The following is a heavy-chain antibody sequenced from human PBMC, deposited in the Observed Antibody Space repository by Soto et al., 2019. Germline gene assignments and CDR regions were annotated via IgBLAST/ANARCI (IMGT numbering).Heavy chain of an antibody. CDR3: ARWGTYYYDSSGPTDY. Sequence: PGGSLRLSCAASGFTFSSYAMHWVRQAPGKGLEWVAVISYDGSNKYYADSVKGRFTISRDNSKNTLYLQMNSLRAEDTAVYYCARWGTYYYDSSGPTDYWGQGTLVTVSS. J-gene: IGHJ4*02. V-gene: IGHV3-30-3*01. CDR1: GFTFSSYA. D-gene: IGHD3-22*01. CDR2: ISYDGSNK.